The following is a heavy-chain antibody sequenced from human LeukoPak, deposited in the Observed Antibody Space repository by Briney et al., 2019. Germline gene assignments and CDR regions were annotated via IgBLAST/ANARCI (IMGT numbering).Heavy chain of an antibody. CDR2: ISAYNGNT. D-gene: IGHD3-3*01. Sequence: ASVKVSCKASGYTFTSYGISWVRQAPGQGLEWMGWISAYNGNTNYAQKLQGRVTMTTDTSTSTAYMELRSLRSDDTAVYYCAGVRQYYDFWSGPINWFDPWGQGTLVTASS. J-gene: IGHJ5*02. CDR3: AGVRQYYDFWSGPINWFDP. CDR1: GYTFTSYG. V-gene: IGHV1-18*01.